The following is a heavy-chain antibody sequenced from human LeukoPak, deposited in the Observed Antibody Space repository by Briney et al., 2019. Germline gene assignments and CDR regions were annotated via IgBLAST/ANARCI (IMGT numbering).Heavy chain of an antibody. Sequence: ASVKVSCKASGYTFTGYYMHWVRQASGQGLEWMGWINPNSGGTNYAQKFQGWVTMTRDTSISTAYMELSGLRSDDTAVYYCARKATFSHDSSGYYYDYWGQGTLVTVSS. J-gene: IGHJ4*02. V-gene: IGHV1-2*04. D-gene: IGHD3-22*01. CDR1: GYTFTGYY. CDR2: INPNSGGT. CDR3: ARKATFSHDSSGYYYDY.